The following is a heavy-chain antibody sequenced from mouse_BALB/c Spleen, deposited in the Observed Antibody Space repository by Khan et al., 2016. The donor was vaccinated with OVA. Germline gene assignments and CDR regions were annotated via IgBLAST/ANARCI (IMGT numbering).Heavy chain of an antibody. J-gene: IGHJ4*01. Sequence: VQLQDSGPGLVAPSQSLSITCTVSGFSLTDHGVSWIRQPPGKGLEWLGVIWGGGSTYYNSVLKSRLSISTDNSQSQVFLQMNSLQTDDTDMYYCAKQIWSPYYGMDYWGQGTSVTVSS. D-gene: IGHD1-1*02. CDR3: AKQIWSPYYGMDY. CDR2: IWGGGST. V-gene: IGHV2-6-5*01. CDR1: GFSLTDHG.